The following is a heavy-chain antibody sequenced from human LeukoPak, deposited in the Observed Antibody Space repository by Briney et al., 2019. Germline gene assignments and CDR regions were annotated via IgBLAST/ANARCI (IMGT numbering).Heavy chain of an antibody. V-gene: IGHV1-69*04. CDR2: IIVLLGIA. J-gene: IGHJ6*02. CDR3: ARDGMLRGIIDYSGMDV. CDR1: GGTFSNYA. D-gene: IGHD3-10*01. Sequence: ASVKVSCKASGGTFSNYAISWVRQAPGQGLEWMGRIIVLLGIADYAQKFQGRVTITAATSTTTVYMELSSLRSDDTAVYYCARDGMLRGIIDYSGMDVWGQGTTVTVSS.